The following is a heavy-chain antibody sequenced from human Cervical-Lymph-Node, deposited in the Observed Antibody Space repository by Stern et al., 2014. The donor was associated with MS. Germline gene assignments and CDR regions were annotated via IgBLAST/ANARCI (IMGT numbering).Heavy chain of an antibody. V-gene: IGHV3-74*01. Sequence: EVQLVESGGGLVQPGGSLRLSSAASGFTLSRYWMHWVRQAPGKGLVWISRMNSDGSTTDYADSAKGRFTISRDNAKNMVYLQVNSLRVDDTAVYYCARDVQGDGNYNLEQWGQGTLVTVSS. CDR1: GFTLSRYW. D-gene: IGHD1-1*01. CDR2: MNSDGSTT. J-gene: IGHJ4*02. CDR3: ARDVQGDGNYNLEQ.